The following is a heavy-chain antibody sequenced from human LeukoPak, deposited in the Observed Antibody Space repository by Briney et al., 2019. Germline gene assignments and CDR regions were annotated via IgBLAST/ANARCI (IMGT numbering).Heavy chain of an antibody. CDR1: GGSISSGSYY. J-gene: IGHJ6*03. CDR3: AREVAVAPGYYYYMDV. CDR2: IYTSGST. D-gene: IGHD6-19*01. Sequence: TLSLTCTVSGGSISSGSYYWSWIRQPAGKGLEWIGRIYTSGSTNYNPSLKSRVTMSVDTSKNQFSLKLSSVTAADTAVYYCAREVAVAPGYYYYMDVWGKGTTVTISS. V-gene: IGHV4-61*02.